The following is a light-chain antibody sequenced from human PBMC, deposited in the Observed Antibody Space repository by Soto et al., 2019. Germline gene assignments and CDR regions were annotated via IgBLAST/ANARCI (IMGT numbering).Light chain of an antibody. CDR3: QQRANWPLT. CDR1: QSVSSY. V-gene: IGKV3-11*01. J-gene: IGKJ4*01. Sequence: EIVLTQSPATLSLSPGERATLSCRASQSVSSYLAWYQQKPGQTPRLLIYGASNRATGVPGRFSGSGSGTDFTLTISSLEPEDFAVYFCQQRANWPLTFGGGTKVEIK. CDR2: GAS.